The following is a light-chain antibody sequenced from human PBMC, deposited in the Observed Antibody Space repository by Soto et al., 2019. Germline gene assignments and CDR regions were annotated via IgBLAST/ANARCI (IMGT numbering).Light chain of an antibody. CDR1: QSLLYSPNNQNY. V-gene: IGKV4-1*01. CDR2: WAS. CDR3: QQYFTTPMFT. Sequence: VMTQSPDSLAVSLGERATINCKSSQSLLYSPNNQNYLAWYQQKPGQPPKLLIYWASTRESGLPDRFSGSGSGTDFTLTISSLQAEDVAVYYCQQYFTTPMFTFCQGTKLEIK. J-gene: IGKJ2*01.